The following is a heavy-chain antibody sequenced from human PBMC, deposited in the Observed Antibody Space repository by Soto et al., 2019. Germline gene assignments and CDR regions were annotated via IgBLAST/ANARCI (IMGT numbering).Heavy chain of an antibody. J-gene: IGHJ6*02. V-gene: IGHV3-73*01. CDR3: TRRAEGGMDV. Sequence: EVQLVESGGGLVQPGGYLKVSCAASGFTFSGSGMHWVRQASGKGLEWVGRIRSKGYSYATAYAASVKGRFTISRDDSKNTAYLQMDSLKTEDTAVYYCTRRAEGGMDVWGQGTTVTVSS. CDR2: IRSKGYSYAT. CDR1: GFTFSGSG.